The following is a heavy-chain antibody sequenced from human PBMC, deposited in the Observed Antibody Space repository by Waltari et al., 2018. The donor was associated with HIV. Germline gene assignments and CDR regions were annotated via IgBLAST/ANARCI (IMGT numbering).Heavy chain of an antibody. CDR1: GGSISSGSYH. Sequence: QVQLQESGPGLVKPSQTLSLTCTVSGGSISSGSYHWSWIRQPAGKGLEGIGRLYTSRSTDYNPSLKSRATISGDTSKNQFSLKLSSVTAADTAVYYCARAVVGGYDLGNNWFDPWGQGTLVTVSS. J-gene: IGHJ5*02. CDR3: ARAVVGGYDLGNNWFDP. D-gene: IGHD5-12*01. CDR2: LYTSRST. V-gene: IGHV4-61*02.